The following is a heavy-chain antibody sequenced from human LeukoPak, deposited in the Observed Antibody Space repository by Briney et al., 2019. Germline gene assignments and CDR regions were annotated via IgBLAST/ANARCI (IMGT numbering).Heavy chain of an antibody. CDR1: GFTFSSYS. CDR3: ARASNVVVVVGKAFDI. J-gene: IGHJ3*02. CDR2: ISSSSSYI. Sequence: GGSLRLSCAASGFTFSSYSMNWVRQAPGKGLEWVSSISSSSSYIYYADSVKGRFTISRDNAKNSLYLQMNSLRAEDTAVYYCARASNVVVVVGKAFDIWGQGTMVTVSS. V-gene: IGHV3-21*01. D-gene: IGHD2-15*01.